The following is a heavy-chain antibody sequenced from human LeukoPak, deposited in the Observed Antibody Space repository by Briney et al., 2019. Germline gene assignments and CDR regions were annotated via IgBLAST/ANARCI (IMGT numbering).Heavy chain of an antibody. Sequence: SETLSLTCTVSGGSISSSNYYRGWIRQPPGKGLEWIGSIYYSGSTYYNPSLKSRVTISVDTSKNQFSLKLSSVTAADTAVYYCARQLYSYGAYFDYWGQGTLVTVSS. CDR1: GGSISSSNYY. CDR2: IYYSGST. J-gene: IGHJ4*02. D-gene: IGHD5-18*01. CDR3: ARQLYSYGAYFDY. V-gene: IGHV4-39*01.